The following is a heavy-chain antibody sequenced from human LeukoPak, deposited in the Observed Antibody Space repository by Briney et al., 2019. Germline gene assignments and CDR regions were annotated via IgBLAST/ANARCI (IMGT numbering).Heavy chain of an antibody. CDR1: GFPFSSNW. Sequence: PGGSLRLSCEASGFPFSSNWLSWVRQAPGKGLEWVATMNHDGSEAYYVDSMKGRFTISRDNAKKSLYLQMSSLRAEDTAVYYCASSDVTWGQGTMVTVSS. D-gene: IGHD2/OR15-2a*01. V-gene: IGHV3-7*01. J-gene: IGHJ3*01. CDR3: ASSDVT. CDR2: MNHDGSEA.